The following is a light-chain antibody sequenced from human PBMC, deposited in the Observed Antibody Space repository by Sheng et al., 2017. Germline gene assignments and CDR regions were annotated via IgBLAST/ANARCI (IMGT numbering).Light chain of an antibody. CDR3: QQFNNYPRT. V-gene: IGKV1D-13*01. CDR1: QDISSA. Sequence: AIQLTQSPSSLSASVGDRVTITCRASQDISSALVWYQQKPGNSPKLLIYHASSLESGVPSRFSGSGSGTDFTLTISSLQPEDFATYYCQQFNNYPRTFGQGLRWRLN. CDR2: HAS. J-gene: IGKJ1*01.